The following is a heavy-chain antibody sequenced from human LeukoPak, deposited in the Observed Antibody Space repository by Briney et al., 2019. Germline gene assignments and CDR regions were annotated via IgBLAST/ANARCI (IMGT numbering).Heavy chain of an antibody. CDR1: GGSISGYY. CDR3: ARPTYTYGPFDY. Sequence: SETLSLTCTVSGGSISGYYWSWLRQPPGKGLEWIGYIYYSGSTNYNPSLKSRVTISVDTSKNQFSLKLTSVTAADTAVYYCARPTYTYGPFDYWSQGTLVTVSS. CDR2: IYYSGST. V-gene: IGHV4-59*01. J-gene: IGHJ4*02. D-gene: IGHD5-18*01.